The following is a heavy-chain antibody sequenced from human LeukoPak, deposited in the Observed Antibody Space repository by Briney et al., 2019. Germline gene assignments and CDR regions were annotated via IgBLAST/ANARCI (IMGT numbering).Heavy chain of an antibody. CDR1: GFTFSSYA. CDR3: ARTRFDY. V-gene: IGHV3-30-3*01. J-gene: IGHJ4*02. Sequence: GRSLRLSCAASGFTFSSYAMHWVRQAPGKGLEWVAVMSYDGSNKYYADSVKGRFTISRDNSKNTLYLQMNSLRAEDTAVYYCARTRFDYWGQGTLVTVSS. CDR2: MSYDGSNK.